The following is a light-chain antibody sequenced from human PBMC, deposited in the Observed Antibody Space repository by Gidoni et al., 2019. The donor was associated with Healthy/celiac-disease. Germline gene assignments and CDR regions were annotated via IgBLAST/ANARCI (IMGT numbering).Light chain of an antibody. CDR3: AAWDDSLNGVV. CDR2: SNN. V-gene: IGLV1-44*01. J-gene: IGLJ2*01. Sequence: QSVLTPPPSASGPPGQRVTISCSGSSSNIGSNTVNWYQQLPGTAPKLLIYSNNPRPSGVPDRFSGSKSGTSASLAISGLQSEDEADYYCAAWDDSLNGVVFGGGTKLTVL. CDR1: SSNIGSNT.